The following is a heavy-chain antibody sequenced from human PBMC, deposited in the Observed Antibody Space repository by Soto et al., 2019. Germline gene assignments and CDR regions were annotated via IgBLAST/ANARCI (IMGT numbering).Heavy chain of an antibody. CDR2: IYPGDSDT. Sequence: PGESLKISCKGSGYSFTSYWIGWVRQMPGKGLEWMGIIYPGDSDTRYSPSFQGQVTISADKSISTAYLQWSSLKASDTAMYYCARTKWRRKITAPDDAFDIWGQGTMVTVSS. CDR3: ARTKWRRKITAPDDAFDI. V-gene: IGHV5-51*01. J-gene: IGHJ3*02. CDR1: GYSFTSYW. D-gene: IGHD1-20*01.